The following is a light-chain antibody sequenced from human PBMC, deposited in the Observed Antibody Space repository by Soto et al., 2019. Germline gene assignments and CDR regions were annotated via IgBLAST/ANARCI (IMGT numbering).Light chain of an antibody. CDR1: QSVSSTY. J-gene: IGKJ4*01. Sequence: EIVLTQSPGTLSLSPGERATLSCRASQSVSSTYLAWYRQKPGQAPRLLIYGASSRAIGIPDRFSGSGSGTDFTLTISRLEPEDFAVYYCHQYGSSRHTFGGGTKVEIK. CDR3: HQYGSSRHT. V-gene: IGKV3-20*01. CDR2: GAS.